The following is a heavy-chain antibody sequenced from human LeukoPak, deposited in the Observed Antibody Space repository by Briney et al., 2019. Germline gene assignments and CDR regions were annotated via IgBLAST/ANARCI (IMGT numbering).Heavy chain of an antibody. Sequence: SETLSLTCTVSGGSISSYYWSWIRQPPGKGLEWIGYIYYSGSTYYNPSLKSRVTISVDTSKNQFSLKLSSVTAADTAVYYCARPSPYYYDSSGFPAFDYWGQGTLVTVSS. V-gene: IGHV4-59*04. J-gene: IGHJ4*02. CDR1: GGSISSYY. D-gene: IGHD3-22*01. CDR2: IYYSGST. CDR3: ARPSPYYYDSSGFPAFDY.